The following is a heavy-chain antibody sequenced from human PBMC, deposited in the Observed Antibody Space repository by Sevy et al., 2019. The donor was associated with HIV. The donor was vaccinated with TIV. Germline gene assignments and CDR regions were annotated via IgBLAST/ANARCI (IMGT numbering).Heavy chain of an antibody. Sequence: ASVKVSCKASGYTFTSYGISWVRQAPGQGLEWMGWISAYNGNTNYAQKLQGRVTMTTDTSTSTAYMELRSLRSDDTAVYYCARYKVRGLIISDYYYYYMDVWGKGTTVTVSS. CDR1: GYTFTSYG. J-gene: IGHJ6*03. D-gene: IGHD3-10*01. CDR3: ARYKVRGLIISDYYYYYMDV. CDR2: ISAYNGNT. V-gene: IGHV1-18*01.